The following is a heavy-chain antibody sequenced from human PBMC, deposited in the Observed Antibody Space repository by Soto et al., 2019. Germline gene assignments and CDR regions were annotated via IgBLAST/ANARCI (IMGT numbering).Heavy chain of an antibody. V-gene: IGHV3-21*01. J-gene: IGHJ4*02. CDR1: GFTFSSYS. Sequence: EVQLVESGGGLVKPGGSLRLSCAASGFTFSSYSMNWVRQAPGKGLEWVSSISSSSSYIYYADSVKGRFTISRDNAKNSLYLQMNSLRAEDTAVYYCARAHLNDYGDYVDYWGQGTLVTVSS. CDR2: ISSSSSYI. D-gene: IGHD4-17*01. CDR3: ARAHLNDYGDYVDY.